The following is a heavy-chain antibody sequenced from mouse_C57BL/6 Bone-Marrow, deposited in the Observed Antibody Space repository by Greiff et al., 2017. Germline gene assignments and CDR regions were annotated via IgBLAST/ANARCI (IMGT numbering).Heavy chain of an antibody. CDR2: ISSGGSYT. J-gene: IGHJ1*03. CDR3: ARPFNPIYYGSSYNV. D-gene: IGHD1-1*01. Sequence: EVQVVESGGDLVKPGGSLKLSCAASGFTFSSYGMSWVRQTPDKRLEWVATISSGGSYTYYPDSVKGRFTISRDNAKNTLYLQMSSLKSEDTAMYYCARPFNPIYYGSSYNVWGTGTTVTVSS. CDR1: GFTFSSYG. V-gene: IGHV5-6*01.